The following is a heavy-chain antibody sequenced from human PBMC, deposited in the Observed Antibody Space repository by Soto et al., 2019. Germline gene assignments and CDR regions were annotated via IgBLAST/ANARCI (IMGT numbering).Heavy chain of an antibody. CDR1: GYTFTSYY. D-gene: IGHD3-3*01. Sequence: ASVKVSRKASGYTFTSYYMHWVRQAPGQGLEWMGIINPSGGSTSYAQKFQGRVTMTRDTSTSTVYMELSSLRSEDTAVYYCARAANFWSGYYTPYYYYGMDVWGQGTTVTVSS. J-gene: IGHJ6*02. V-gene: IGHV1-46*01. CDR3: ARAANFWSGYYTPYYYYGMDV. CDR2: INPSGGST.